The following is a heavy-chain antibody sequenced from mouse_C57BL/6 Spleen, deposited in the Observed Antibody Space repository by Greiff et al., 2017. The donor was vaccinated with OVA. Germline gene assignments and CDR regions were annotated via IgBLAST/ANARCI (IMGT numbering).Heavy chain of an antibody. CDR2: IYIGNGYT. CDR1: YTPFTSYG. CDR3: ARLDEGFDY. V-gene: IGHV1-58*01. J-gene: IGHJ2*01. Sequence: QLQQKGEKLVRRGSSVKKDGTTAYTPFTSYGINWVKQRPGQGLEWIGYIYIGNGYTEYNEKFKGKATLTSDTSSSTAYMQLSSLTSEDSAIYFCARLDEGFDYWGQGTTLTVSS.